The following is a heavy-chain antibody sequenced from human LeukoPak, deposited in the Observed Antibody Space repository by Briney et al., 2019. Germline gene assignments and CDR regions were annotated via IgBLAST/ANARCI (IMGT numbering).Heavy chain of an antibody. CDR2: IGGSGGSI. Sequence: GGSLRLSCAASGFTFNNYAMSWVRQAPGKGLEWVSVIGGSGGSIHYADSVKGRFTISRDNSKNTLYLQVNSLRAEDTAVYYCARDRYSSGWYGDFDCWGQGTLVTVSS. CDR1: GFTFNNYA. CDR3: ARDRYSSGWYGDFDC. V-gene: IGHV3-23*01. J-gene: IGHJ4*02. D-gene: IGHD6-19*01.